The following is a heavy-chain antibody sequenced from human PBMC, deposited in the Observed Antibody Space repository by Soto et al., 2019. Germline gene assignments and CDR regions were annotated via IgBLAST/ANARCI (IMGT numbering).Heavy chain of an antibody. J-gene: IGHJ3*02. CDR1: GYTFTHYG. CDR2: ISALNGNT. V-gene: IGHV1-18*01. CDR3: ARVYGSGSYIAFDI. Sequence: QVQLVQSGAEVKKPGASVKVSCKASGYTFTHYGISWVRQAPGQGLAWMGWISALNGNTKYGENFQDRVTKTSATSTNTSYFEVRSLRSDDPAMYYCARVYGSGSYIAFDIWGQGTMVTVSS. D-gene: IGHD3-10*01.